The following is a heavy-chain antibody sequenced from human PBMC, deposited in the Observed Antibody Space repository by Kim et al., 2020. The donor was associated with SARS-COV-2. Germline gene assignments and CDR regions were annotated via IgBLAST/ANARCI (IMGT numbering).Heavy chain of an antibody. CDR2: IYYSGST. D-gene: IGHD6-19*01. V-gene: IGHV4-59*13. J-gene: IGHJ2*01. Sequence: SETLSLTCTVSGGSISSYYLSWIRQPPGKGLEWIGYIYYSGSTNYNPSLKSRVTISVDTSKNQFSLKLSSVTASDTAVYYCARDFLPVAVAGTGWYFDLWGRGTLVTVSS. CDR3: ARDFLPVAVAGTGWYFDL. CDR1: GGSISSYY.